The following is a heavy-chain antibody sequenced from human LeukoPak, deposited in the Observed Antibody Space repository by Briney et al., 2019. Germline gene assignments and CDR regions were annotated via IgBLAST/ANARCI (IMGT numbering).Heavy chain of an antibody. CDR2: INHSGST. J-gene: IGHJ4*02. D-gene: IGHD3-16*01. CDR3: ARARLTYYFDY. Sequence: SETLSLTCAVYGGSFSGYYWSWIRQPPGKGLEWIGEINHSGSTNYNPSLKSRVTISVDTTKNQFSLKLSSVTAADTAVYYCARARLTYYFDYWGQGTLVTVSS. V-gene: IGHV4-34*01. CDR1: GGSFSGYY.